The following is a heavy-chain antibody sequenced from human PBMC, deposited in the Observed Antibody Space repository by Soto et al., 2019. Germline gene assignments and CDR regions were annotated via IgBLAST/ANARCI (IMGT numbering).Heavy chain of an antibody. J-gene: IGHJ6*02. V-gene: IGHV3-48*03. CDR2: ISSGERNI. CDR1: VFPLSDYD. CDR3: ASDRRAISEIAPFGIDV. Sequence: PGGSLLLACGSSVFPLSDYDMNWVRQAPGRGLEWVSYISSGERNIYYADSVKGRFTMSRDNAKNTLYLQISSLRAEDTAVYYCASDRRAISEIAPFGIDVWGQGTTVTVSS. D-gene: IGHD3-3*01.